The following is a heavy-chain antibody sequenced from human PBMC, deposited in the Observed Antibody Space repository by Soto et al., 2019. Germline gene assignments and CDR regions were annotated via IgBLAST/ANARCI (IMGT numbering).Heavy chain of an antibody. J-gene: IGHJ5*02. CDR1: GIVFSDY. CDR3: ARLPFPWGWFDP. V-gene: IGHV3-11*01. CDR2: ISGSGRTI. Sequence: QVQLVESGGGLVKPGGSLRLSCAASGIVFSDYMSWVLQAPGKGLEWLSYISGSGRTIYSADSVKGRFTISRDNATNSLYLQMNNVRTEDTAVYYCARLPFPWGWFDPWGQGTLVTVSS. D-gene: IGHD3-16*01.